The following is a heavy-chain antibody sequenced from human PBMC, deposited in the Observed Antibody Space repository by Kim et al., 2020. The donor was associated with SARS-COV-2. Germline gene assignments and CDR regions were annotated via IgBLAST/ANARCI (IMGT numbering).Heavy chain of an antibody. CDR3: GRDNWGSRDY. D-gene: IGHD7-27*01. V-gene: IGHV3-74*01. Sequence: TTTIYPGSVKGRFTISKDNAKNTLYLQMNSLRAEDTGIYFCGRDNWGSRDYWGHGTLVTVSS. J-gene: IGHJ4*01. CDR2: TTT.